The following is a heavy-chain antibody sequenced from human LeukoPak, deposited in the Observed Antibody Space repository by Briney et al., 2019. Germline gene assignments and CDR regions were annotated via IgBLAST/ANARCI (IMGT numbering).Heavy chain of an antibody. J-gene: IGHJ4*02. V-gene: IGHV3-33*01. D-gene: IGHD6-6*01. CDR1: GFTFSDYG. CDR3: ARERIGSSSGWYYFDY. Sequence: GGSLRLSCAASGFTFSDYGIHWVRQAPGKGLEWVAMIWNDGSNKFYIDSVKGRFTISRDNSKNTLYLQMNSLRAEDTAVYYCARERIGSSSGWYYFDYWGPGTLVTVSS. CDR2: IWNDGSNK.